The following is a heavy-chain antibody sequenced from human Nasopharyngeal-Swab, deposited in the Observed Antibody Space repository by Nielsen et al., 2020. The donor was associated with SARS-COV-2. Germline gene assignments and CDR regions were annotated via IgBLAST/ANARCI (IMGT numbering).Heavy chain of an antibody. CDR3: ARDIEEWLVVPSLSFDY. V-gene: IGHV1-18*04. CDR2: ISVYNADT. CDR1: GYTFYAYN. J-gene: IGHJ4*02. D-gene: IGHD3-3*01. Sequence: ASVKVSCKPSGYTFYAYNMHWVRQAPGQGLEWMGWISVYNADTNYAQKLQGRVSMTTDTSTSTAYMELRSLRSDDTAVYYCARDIEEWLVVPSLSFDYWGQGTLVTVSS.